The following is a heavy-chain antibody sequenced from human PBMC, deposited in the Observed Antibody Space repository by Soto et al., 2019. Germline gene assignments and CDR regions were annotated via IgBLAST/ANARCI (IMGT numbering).Heavy chain of an antibody. Sequence: EVQLVESGGGLVQPGGSLRLSCAASGFTFSSYWMHWVRQAPGKGLVWVSRINSDGSSTSYADSVKGRFTISRDNAKNTLSLQMNSLRAEDTAVYYCARGRYSSDQRWFDPWGQGTLVTVSS. CDR2: INSDGSST. D-gene: IGHD6-19*01. J-gene: IGHJ5*02. CDR3: ARGRYSSDQRWFDP. CDR1: GFTFSSYW. V-gene: IGHV3-74*01.